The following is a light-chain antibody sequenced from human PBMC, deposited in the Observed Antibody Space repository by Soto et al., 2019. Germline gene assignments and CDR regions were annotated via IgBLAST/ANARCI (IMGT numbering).Light chain of an antibody. J-gene: IGKJ3*01. CDR3: QRYGLSPPFS. Sequence: EIVLTQSPATLSLSPGTGATLSCRASQIVTSSLAWYQQRPGQAPRLLIYDTSSRATGIPDRFRGSGSGTDFSLTIARLEPEDFAVYYCQRYGLSPPFSFGPGTKVEIK. CDR1: QIVTSS. V-gene: IGKV3-20*01. CDR2: DTS.